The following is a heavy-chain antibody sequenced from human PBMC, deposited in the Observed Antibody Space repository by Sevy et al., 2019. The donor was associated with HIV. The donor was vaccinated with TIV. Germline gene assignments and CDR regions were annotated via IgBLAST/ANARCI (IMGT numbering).Heavy chain of an antibody. J-gene: IGHJ6*02. CDR2: ISYDGSEK. CDR1: GFTFNSYG. Sequence: GGSLRLSCEASGFTFNSYGMHWVRQAPGKGLEWVAVISYDGSEKYYADSVKGRFTISREKSKNMVYVQMNSLRAEDTAVYYCARMLRSYGMDVWGQGTTVTYSS. CDR3: ARMLRSYGMDV. V-gene: IGHV3-30*03. D-gene: IGHD4-17*01.